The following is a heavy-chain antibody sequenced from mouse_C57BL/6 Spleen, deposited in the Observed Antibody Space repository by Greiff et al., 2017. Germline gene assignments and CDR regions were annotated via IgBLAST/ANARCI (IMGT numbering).Heavy chain of an antibody. Sequence: VQVVESGPELVKPGASVKISCKASGYAFSSSWMNWVKQRPGKGLEWIGRIYPGDGDTNYNGKFKGKATLTADKSSSTAYMQLSSLTSEDSAVYFCANYGNFGGYAMDYWGQGTSVTVSS. CDR1: GYAFSSSW. CDR2: IYPGDGDT. J-gene: IGHJ4*01. D-gene: IGHD2-1*01. CDR3: ANYGNFGGYAMDY. V-gene: IGHV1-82*01.